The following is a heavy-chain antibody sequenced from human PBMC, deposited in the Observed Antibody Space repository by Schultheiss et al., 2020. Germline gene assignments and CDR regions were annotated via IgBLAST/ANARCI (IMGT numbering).Heavy chain of an antibody. CDR1: GGSFSGYY. Sequence: SETLSLTCAVYGGSFSGYYWSWIRQPPGKGLEWIGEINHSGSTKYNPSLKSRVTISVDTSKNQFSLKLSSVTAADTAVYYCARLGVVPAAIRGYNWFDPLGQGTLVTVSS. J-gene: IGHJ5*02. CDR3: ARLGVVPAAIRGYNWFDP. D-gene: IGHD2-2*02. V-gene: IGHV4-34*01. CDR2: INHSGST.